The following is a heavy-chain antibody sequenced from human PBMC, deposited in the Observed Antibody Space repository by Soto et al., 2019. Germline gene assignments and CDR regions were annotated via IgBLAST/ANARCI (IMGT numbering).Heavy chain of an antibody. D-gene: IGHD3-10*01. CDR2: ITYDGSDK. Sequence: GGSLRLSCAASGFSFSKYAMHWVRQAPAKGLEWVAVITYDGSDKFYADSVKGRFTISRDNSKDTLYLQMNSLRPEDTAVYYCAAHGSGTSFYFDYWGQGTLVTVSS. V-gene: IGHV3-30-3*01. CDR3: AAHGSGTSFYFDY. CDR1: GFSFSKYA. J-gene: IGHJ4*02.